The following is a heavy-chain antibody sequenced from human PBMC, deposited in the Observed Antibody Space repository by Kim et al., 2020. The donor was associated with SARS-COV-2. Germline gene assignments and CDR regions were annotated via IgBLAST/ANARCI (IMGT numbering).Heavy chain of an antibody. V-gene: IGHV3-30*18. CDR1: GFTFSSYA. J-gene: IGHJ5*02. Sequence: GGSLRLSCAASGFTFSSYAMHWVRQAPGKGLEWVAVMSSDGTNKYYADSVKGRFTISRDNSKNTLYLQMNSLRAEDTAVYYCAKTQARSWSQPFDPWGQGTLVTVSS. CDR2: MSSDGTNK. CDR3: AKTQARSWSQPFDP. D-gene: IGHD6-13*01.